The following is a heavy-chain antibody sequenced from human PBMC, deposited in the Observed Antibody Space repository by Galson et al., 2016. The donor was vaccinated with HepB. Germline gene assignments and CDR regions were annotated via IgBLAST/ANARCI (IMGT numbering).Heavy chain of an antibody. CDR1: GSTFSSYW. J-gene: IGHJ6*02. Sequence: SLRLSCAASGSTFSSYWMHWVRQAPGKGLMWVSRISGDGNSTSYADSVKGRFTISRDNAKNTLYLQLNSLRGEDTAVYYCTRAVYSSSWLCYYGMDVWGQGTTVTGSS. D-gene: IGHD6-13*01. CDR2: ISGDGNST. V-gene: IGHV3-74*01. CDR3: TRAVYSSSWLCYYGMDV.